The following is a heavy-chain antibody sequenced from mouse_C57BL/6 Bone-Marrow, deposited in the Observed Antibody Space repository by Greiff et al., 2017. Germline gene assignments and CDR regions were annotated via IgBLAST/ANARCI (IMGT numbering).Heavy chain of an antibody. Sequence: EVKLMESGGGLVQPGGSLKLSCAASGFTFSDYYMYWVRQTPEKRLEWVAYISNGGGSTYYPDTVKGRFTISRDNAKNTLYLQMSRLKSEDTAMYYCARHDPDLGPYAMDYWGQGTSVTVSS. J-gene: IGHJ4*01. V-gene: IGHV5-12*01. CDR3: ARHDPDLGPYAMDY. D-gene: IGHD2-4*01. CDR2: ISNGGGST. CDR1: GFTFSDYY.